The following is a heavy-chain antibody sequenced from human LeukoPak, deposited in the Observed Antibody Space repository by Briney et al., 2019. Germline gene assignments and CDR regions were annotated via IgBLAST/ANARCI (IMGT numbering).Heavy chain of an antibody. CDR3: ARSRGHLAARPWNY. CDR2: IIPILGIA. J-gene: IGHJ4*02. CDR1: GGTFSSYT. Sequence: SVKVSCKASGGTFSSYTISWVRQAPGQGLEWMGRIIPILGIANYAQKFQGRVTITADKSTSTAYMELSSLRSEDTAVYYCARSRGHLAARPWNYWGQGTLVAVSS. D-gene: IGHD6-6*01. V-gene: IGHV1-69*02.